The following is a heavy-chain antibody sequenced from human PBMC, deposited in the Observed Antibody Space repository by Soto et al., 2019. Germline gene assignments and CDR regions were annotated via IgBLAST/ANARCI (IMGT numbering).Heavy chain of an antibody. CDR2: IYFSGST. CDR3: ARQRIVAAGTFVDY. J-gene: IGHJ4*01. CDR1: GDSINSTRYY. Sequence: PSETLSLTCIVSGDSINSTRYYWGWIRQPPGQGLEWIASIYFSGSTYNNPSRKSRLTVSVDTSKSQFSLKLSSVTAADTALYYCARQRIVAAGTFVDYWGQGSLVSISS. V-gene: IGHV4-39*01. D-gene: IGHD6-13*01.